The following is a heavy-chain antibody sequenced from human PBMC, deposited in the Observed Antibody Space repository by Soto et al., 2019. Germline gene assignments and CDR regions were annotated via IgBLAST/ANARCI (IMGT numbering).Heavy chain of an antibody. CDR2: ISVYNGNT. V-gene: IGHV1-18*04. J-gene: IGHJ4*02. CDR1: GYTFTRNG. D-gene: IGHD2-21*02. CDR3: ARPQLRYCGGDCSLDY. Sequence: QVQLVQSGAEVKKPGASLKVSCKASGYTFTRNGITWVRQSPRQGLEWMGWISVYNGNTNYAQKFRGRVTMTTDTSTSTVYMELTSLGSDDTAVYYCARPQLRYCGGDCSLDYWGQGTLVTVSS.